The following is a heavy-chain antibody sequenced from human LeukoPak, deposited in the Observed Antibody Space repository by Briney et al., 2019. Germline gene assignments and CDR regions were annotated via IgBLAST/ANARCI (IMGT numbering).Heavy chain of an antibody. J-gene: IGHJ3*02. V-gene: IGHV7-4-1*02. CDR1: GYTFTSYA. Sequence: GASVKVSCNASGYTFTSYAMNWVRQAPGQGLEWMGWINTNTGNPTYAQGFTGRFVFSLDTSVSTAYLQISSLKAEDTAVYYCAGESCSGGSCYDAFDIWGQGTMVTVSS. CDR3: AGESCSGGSCYDAFDI. D-gene: IGHD2-15*01. CDR2: INTNTGNP.